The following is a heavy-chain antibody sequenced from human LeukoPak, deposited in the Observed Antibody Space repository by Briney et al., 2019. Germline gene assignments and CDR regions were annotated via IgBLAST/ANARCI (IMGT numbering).Heavy chain of an antibody. D-gene: IGHD3-22*01. CDR1: GFTFTSYG. J-gene: IGHJ4*02. CDR3: AKRGNYDNSGHYPLDY. V-gene: IGHV3-30*02. Sequence: GGSLRLSCAASGFTFTSYGMHWVRQAPGKGLEWVAFIRYDGSNKYYADSVKGRFTISRDNSKNTLYLQMNSLKSEDTAVYYCAKRGNYDNSGHYPLDYWGQGTLVTVSS. CDR2: IRYDGSNK.